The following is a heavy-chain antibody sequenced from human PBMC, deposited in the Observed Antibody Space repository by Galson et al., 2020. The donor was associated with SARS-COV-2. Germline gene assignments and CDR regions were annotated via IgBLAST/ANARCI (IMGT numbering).Heavy chain of an antibody. J-gene: IGHJ6*02. CDR3: ARHGPRVAYDILTGYSDYYYYGMDV. D-gene: IGHD3-9*01. V-gene: IGHV4-39*01. CDR2: IYYSGST. Sequence: SETLSLTCTVSGGSISSSSYYWGWIRQPPGKGLEWIGSIYYSGSTYYNPSLKSRVTISVDTSKNQFSLKLSSVTAADTAVYYCARHGPRVAYDILTGYSDYYYYGMDVWGQGTTVTVSS. CDR1: GGSISSSSYY.